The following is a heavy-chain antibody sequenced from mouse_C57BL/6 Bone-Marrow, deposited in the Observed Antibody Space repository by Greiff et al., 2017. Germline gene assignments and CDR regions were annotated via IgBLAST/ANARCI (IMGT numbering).Heavy chain of an antibody. V-gene: IGHV1-26*01. D-gene: IGHD2-2*01. CDR3: ARRRLLWLRRPFYYAMDY. J-gene: IGHJ4*01. CDR2: INPNNGGT. CDR1: GYTFTDYY. Sequence: EVQLQQSGPELVKPGASVKISCKASGYTFTDYYMNWVKQSHGKSLEWIGDINPNNGGTSYNQKFKGKATLTVDKSSSTAYMELRSLTSEDSAVYYCARRRLLWLRRPFYYAMDYWGQGTSVTVSS.